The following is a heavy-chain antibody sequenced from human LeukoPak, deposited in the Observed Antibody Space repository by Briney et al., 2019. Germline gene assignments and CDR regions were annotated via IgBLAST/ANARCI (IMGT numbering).Heavy chain of an antibody. Sequence: SETLSLTCTVSGGSISSYYWSWIRQPPGKGLEWIGYIYCSGSTNYNPSLKSRVTISVDTSKNQFSLKLSSVTAADTAVYYCARYLTGDAFDIWGQGTVVTVSS. D-gene: IGHD3-9*01. CDR2: IYCSGST. V-gene: IGHV4-59*08. CDR1: GGSISSYY. J-gene: IGHJ3*02. CDR3: ARYLTGDAFDI.